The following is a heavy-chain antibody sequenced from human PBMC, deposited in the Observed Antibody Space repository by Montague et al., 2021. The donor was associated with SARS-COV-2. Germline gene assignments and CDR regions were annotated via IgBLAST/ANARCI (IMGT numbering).Heavy chain of an antibody. Sequence: CAISGDSVSSNIATWNWIRQFPSRGLEWLGRTYYRSKWYNDYAESVKSRITIDQDTSKHQFSLHLNSVTPEDTAVYYCARIPVGSKYYFDFWGQGTLVTVSS. CDR2: TYYRSKWYN. V-gene: IGHV6-1*01. CDR3: ARIPVGSKYYFDF. CDR1: GDSVSSNIAT. D-gene: IGHD2-2*01. J-gene: IGHJ4*02.